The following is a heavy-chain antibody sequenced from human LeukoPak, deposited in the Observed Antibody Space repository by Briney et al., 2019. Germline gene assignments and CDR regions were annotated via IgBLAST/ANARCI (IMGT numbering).Heavy chain of an antibody. D-gene: IGHD4/OR15-4a*01. V-gene: IGHV4-59*01. CDR3: ARDPDYGGAYFDY. J-gene: IGHJ4*02. CDR1: GGSISSYY. Sequence: PSETLSLTCTVSGGSISSYYWSWIRQPPGKGLEWIGYIYYSGSTNYNPSLKSRVTISVDTSKNQFSLKLSSVTAADTAVYYCARDPDYGGAYFDYWGQGTLVTVSS. CDR2: IYYSGST.